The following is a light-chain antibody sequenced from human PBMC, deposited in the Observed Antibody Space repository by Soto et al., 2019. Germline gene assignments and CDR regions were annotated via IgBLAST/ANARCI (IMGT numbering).Light chain of an antibody. CDR2: STS. CDR1: TGAVTSDHF. J-gene: IGLJ2*01. Sequence: QAVVTQEPSLTVSPGGTVTLTCASHTGAVTSDHFPNWFQQKPGQAPRPLIYSTSKKHSGTPARFSGSLLGGRAALTLSGVQPEDEGDYYCLLYSGGAPHWLFGGGTQLTVL. V-gene: IGLV7-43*01. CDR3: LLYSGGAPHWL.